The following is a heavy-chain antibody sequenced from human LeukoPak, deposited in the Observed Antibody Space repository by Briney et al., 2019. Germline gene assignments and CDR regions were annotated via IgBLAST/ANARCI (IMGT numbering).Heavy chain of an antibody. J-gene: IGHJ4*02. V-gene: IGHV3-23*01. D-gene: IGHD6-19*01. CDR3: SIPSEAEEYFDY. CDR1: GFPFSSYG. CDR2: ISGSGGST. Sequence: GGSLRLSCAASGFPFSSYGMSWVRQAPGKGLEWVSSISGSGGSTYYADSVKGRFTISRDNSKNTLYLQMNSLRAEDTAVYYCSIPSEAEEYFDYWGQGTLVTVSS.